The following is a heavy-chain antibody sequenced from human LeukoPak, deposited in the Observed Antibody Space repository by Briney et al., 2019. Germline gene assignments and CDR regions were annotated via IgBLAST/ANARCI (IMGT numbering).Heavy chain of an antibody. CDR2: IYTGGST. Sequence: GGSLRLSGAASGFSGCSDYMSWVRQAPGKGMEWVSVIYTGGSTYYADSVKGRFTISRDNSKNTLYPQMNSLRAEDTAVYYCARDLAYYGSGSYFHWGQGTQVTVSS. D-gene: IGHD3-10*01. CDR1: GFSGCSDY. CDR3: ARDLAYYGSGSYFH. J-gene: IGHJ4*02. V-gene: IGHV3-66*02.